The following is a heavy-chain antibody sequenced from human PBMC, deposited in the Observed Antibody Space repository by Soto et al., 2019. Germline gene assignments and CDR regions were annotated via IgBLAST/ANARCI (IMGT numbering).Heavy chain of an antibody. J-gene: IGHJ6*02. CDR1: GGSFSGYY. Sequence: PSATLSLTCAVYGGSFSGYYWSWIRQPPGKGLGWIGEINHSGSINYNPSLKSRVTISVDTSKNQFSLKLSSVTAADTAVYYCARRKAAAGTFLSFYYYGMDVWGRGTTVTVSS. CDR3: ARRKAAAGTFLSFYYYGMDV. V-gene: IGHV4-34*01. D-gene: IGHD6-13*01. CDR2: INHSGSI.